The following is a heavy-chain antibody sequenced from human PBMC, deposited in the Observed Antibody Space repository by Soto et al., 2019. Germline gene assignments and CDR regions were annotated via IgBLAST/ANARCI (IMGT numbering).Heavy chain of an antibody. CDR2: INHSGST. CDR3: ARDPYRSGGYRNWFDP. J-gene: IGHJ5*02. V-gene: IGHV4-34*01. CDR1: GGSFSGYY. Sequence: ASETLSLTCAVYGGSFSGYYWSWIRQPPGKGLEWIGEINHSGSTNYNPSLKSRVTISVDTSKNQFSLKLSSVTAADTAVYYCARDPYRSGGYRNWFDPWGQGTLVTVSS. D-gene: IGHD3-10*01.